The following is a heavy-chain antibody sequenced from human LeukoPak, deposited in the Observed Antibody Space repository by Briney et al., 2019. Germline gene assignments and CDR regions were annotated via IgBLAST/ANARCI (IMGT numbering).Heavy chain of an antibody. CDR3: ARSKGGYSSSSADY. D-gene: IGHD6-6*01. V-gene: IGHV4-39*01. Sequence: SETLSLTCTVSGGSISSYYWGWIRQPPGKGLEWIGSIYYSGSTYYNPSLKSRVTISVDTSKNQFSLKLSSVTAADTAVYYCARSKGGYSSSSADYWGQGTLVTVSS. CDR1: GGSISSYY. J-gene: IGHJ4*02. CDR2: IYYSGST.